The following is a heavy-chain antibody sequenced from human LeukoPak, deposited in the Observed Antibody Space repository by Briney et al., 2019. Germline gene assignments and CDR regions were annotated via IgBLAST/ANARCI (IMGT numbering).Heavy chain of an antibody. V-gene: IGHV1-18*04. CDR3: AREGHYDSSGYYYGYFDP. D-gene: IGHD3-22*01. CDR1: VCSFNIYY. J-gene: IGHJ5*02. Sequence: GASVKVSCKPSVCSFNIYYMHWVRPAPGQGREWMGWISAYNGNPNYPQKLQGRATITTDTSTTPAFIELRRLRSDDTAAYYCAREGHYDSSGYYYGYFDPWGQGTLVTVSS. CDR2: ISAYNGNP.